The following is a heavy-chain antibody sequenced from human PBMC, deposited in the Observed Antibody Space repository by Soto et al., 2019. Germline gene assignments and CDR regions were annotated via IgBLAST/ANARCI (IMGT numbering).Heavy chain of an antibody. V-gene: IGHV3-30-3*01. J-gene: IGHJ5*02. CDR3: ARVSNSCTNGVCYPDWFDP. Sequence: GGSLRLSCAASGFTFSSYAMHWVRQAPGKGLEWVAAISYDGNNKYYADSVKGRFTISRDNSMNTLYLQMNSLRAEDTAVYYCARVSNSCTNGVCYPDWFDPWGQGALVTVSS. D-gene: IGHD2-8*01. CDR1: GFTFSSYA. CDR2: ISYDGNNK.